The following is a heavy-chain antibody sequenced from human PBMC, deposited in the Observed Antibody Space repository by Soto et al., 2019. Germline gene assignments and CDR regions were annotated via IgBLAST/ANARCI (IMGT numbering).Heavy chain of an antibody. CDR1: GGSISSGDYY. CDR3: ARVAFIRVLGHYYYYYGMDV. J-gene: IGHJ6*02. V-gene: IGHV4-30-4*01. CDR2: IYYSGST. D-gene: IGHD3-10*01. Sequence: PSETLSLTCTVSGGSISSGDYYWSWIRQPPGKGLEWIGYIYYSGSTYYNPSLKSRVTISVDTSKNQFSLKLSSVTAADTAVYYCARVAFIRVLGHYYYYYGMDVWGQGTTVTVS.